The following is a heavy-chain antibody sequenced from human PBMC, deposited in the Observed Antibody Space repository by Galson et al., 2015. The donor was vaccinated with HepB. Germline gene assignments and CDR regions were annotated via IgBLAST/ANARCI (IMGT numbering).Heavy chain of an antibody. CDR3: AREIAGDRWQLVGGSGGMDV. Sequence: ETLSLTCTVSGGSISSSSYYWGWIRQPPGKGLEWIGSIYYSGSTYYNPSLKSRVTISVDTSKNQFSLKLSSVTASDTAVYYCAREIAGDRWQLVGGSGGMDVWGQGTTVTVSS. CDR2: IYYSGST. J-gene: IGHJ6*02. V-gene: IGHV4-39*07. CDR1: GGSISSSSYY. D-gene: IGHD6-6*01.